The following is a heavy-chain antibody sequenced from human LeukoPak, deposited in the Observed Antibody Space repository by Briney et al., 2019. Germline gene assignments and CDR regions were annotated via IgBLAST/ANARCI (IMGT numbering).Heavy chain of an antibody. CDR2: IIPILGIA. D-gene: IGHD2-2*01. V-gene: IGHV1-69*04. Sequence: GASVKVSCKASGGTFSSYAISWVRQAPGQGLEWMGRIIPILGIANYAQKFQGRVAITADKSTSTAYMELSSLRSEDTAVYYCARPNIVVVPAATENEYYYYGMDVWGQGTTVTVSS. CDR1: GGTFSSYA. CDR3: ARPNIVVVPAATENEYYYYGMDV. J-gene: IGHJ6*02.